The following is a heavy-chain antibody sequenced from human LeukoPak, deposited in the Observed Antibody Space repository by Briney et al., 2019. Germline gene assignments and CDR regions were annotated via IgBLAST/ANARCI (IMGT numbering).Heavy chain of an antibody. J-gene: IGHJ6*02. CDR1: GFTFDDYA. V-gene: IGHV3-9*01. Sequence: GRSLRLSCAASGFTFDDYAMHWVRQAPGKGLEWVSGISWNSGSIGYADSVKGRFTISRDNAKNSLYLQMNSLRAEDTALYYCAKEGGEYSSGWYYYYGMDVWGQGTTVTVSS. CDR3: AKEGGEYSSGWYYYYGMDV. CDR2: ISWNSGSI. D-gene: IGHD6-19*01.